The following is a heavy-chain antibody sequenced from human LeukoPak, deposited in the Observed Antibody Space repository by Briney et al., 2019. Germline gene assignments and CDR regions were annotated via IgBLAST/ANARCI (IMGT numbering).Heavy chain of an antibody. J-gene: IGHJ3*02. CDR1: GYTFTGYY. D-gene: IGHD6-13*01. CDR2: INPNSGGT. CDR3: ASRRIAAAVGRYDAFDI. Sequence: ASVKVSCKASGYTFTGYYMHWVRQAPGQGLEWMGWINPNSGGTNYAQKFQGRVTMTRDTSISTAYMELSRLRSDDTAVYYCASRRIAAAVGRYDAFDIWGQGTMVTVSS. V-gene: IGHV1-2*02.